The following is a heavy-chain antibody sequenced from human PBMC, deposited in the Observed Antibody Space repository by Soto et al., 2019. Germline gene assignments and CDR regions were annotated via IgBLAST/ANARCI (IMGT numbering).Heavy chain of an antibody. D-gene: IGHD6-25*01. Sequence: SETLSLTCTVSGGSISSYYWSWIRQPPGKGLEWIGYIYYSGSTNYNPSLKSRVTISVDTSKNQFSLKLSSVTAADTAVYYCARPHGGSSGWDNWFDPWGQATLVTVSS. CDR3: ARPHGGSSGWDNWFDP. V-gene: IGHV4-59*01. CDR1: GGSISSYY. CDR2: IYYSGST. J-gene: IGHJ5*02.